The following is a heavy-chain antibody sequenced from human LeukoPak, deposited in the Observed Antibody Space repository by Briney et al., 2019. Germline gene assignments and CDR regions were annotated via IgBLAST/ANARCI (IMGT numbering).Heavy chain of an antibody. CDR2: INPSGVST. D-gene: IGHD1-26*01. CDR3: ARDRSGSYRY. J-gene: IGHJ4*02. V-gene: IGHV1-46*01. Sequence: APGXGLXXMGIINPSGVSTSYAQKFQGRVTMTRDMSTSTVYMELSSLRSEDTAVYYCARDRSGSYRYWGQGTLVTVSS.